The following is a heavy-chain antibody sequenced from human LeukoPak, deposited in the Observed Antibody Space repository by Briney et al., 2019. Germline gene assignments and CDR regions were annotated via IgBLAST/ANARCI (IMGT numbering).Heavy chain of an antibody. Sequence: PGRSLRLSCAASGFTFSNYDMHWVRQAPGKGLEWVAVIWYDGINNYYADSVKGRFSISRDNSKNALYLQMNSLSAEDTAVYFCARDYSRNSFDYWDQGTLVTVSS. CDR1: GFTFSNYD. CDR3: ARDYSRNSFDY. V-gene: IGHV3-33*01. J-gene: IGHJ4*02. D-gene: IGHD6-13*01. CDR2: IWYDGINN.